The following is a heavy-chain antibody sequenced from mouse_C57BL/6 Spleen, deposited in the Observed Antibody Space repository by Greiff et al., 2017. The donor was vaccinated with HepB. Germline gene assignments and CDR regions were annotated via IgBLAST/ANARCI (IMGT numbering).Heavy chain of an antibody. CDR1: GYTFTSYW. J-gene: IGHJ1*03. V-gene: IGHV1-59*01. CDR2: IDPSDSYT. Sequence: QVQLQQPGAELVRPGTSVKLSCKASGYTFTSYWMHWVKQRPGQGLEWIGVIDPSDSYTNYNQKFKGKATLTVDTSSSTAYMQLSGLTSEDSAVYYCARFSYGNYRYFDVWGTGTTVTVSS. D-gene: IGHD2-1*01. CDR3: ARFSYGNYRYFDV.